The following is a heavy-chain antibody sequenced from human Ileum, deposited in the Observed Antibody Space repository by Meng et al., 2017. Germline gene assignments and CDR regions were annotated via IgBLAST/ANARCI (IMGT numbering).Heavy chain of an antibody. CDR1: GYTFTSYA. CDR2: INTNTGNP. CDR3: ARVGLPLDFWSGYPPLYFDY. V-gene: IGHV7-4-1*02. Sequence: LVQAGSELKKPGASVKVSCKAFGYTFTSYAMNWVRQAPGQGLEWMGWINTNTGNPTYAQGFTGRFVFSLDTSVSTAYLQISSLKAEDTAVYYCARVGLPLDFWSGYPPLYFDYWGQGTLVTVSS. D-gene: IGHD3-3*01. J-gene: IGHJ4*02.